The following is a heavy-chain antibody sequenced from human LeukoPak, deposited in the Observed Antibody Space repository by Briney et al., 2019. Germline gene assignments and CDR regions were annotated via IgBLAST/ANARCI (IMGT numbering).Heavy chain of an antibody. D-gene: IGHD3-10*01. CDR1: GSTFSSYS. CDR3: ARDAEVLGLGWFDP. J-gene: IGHJ5*02. V-gene: IGHV3-21*01. CDR2: ISSSSSYI. Sequence: GGSLRLSCAASGSTFSSYSMNWVRQAPGKGLEWVSSISSSSSYIYYADSVKGRFTISRDNAKNSLYLQMNSLRAEDTAVYYCARDAEVLGLGWFDPWGQGTLVTVSS.